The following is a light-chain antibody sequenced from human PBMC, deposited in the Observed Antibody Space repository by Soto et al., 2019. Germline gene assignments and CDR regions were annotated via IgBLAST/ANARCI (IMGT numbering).Light chain of an antibody. J-gene: IGLJ2*01. Sequence: QSVLTQPASVSGSPGQSITISCTGTSSDVGGYNYVSWYQQHPGKAPKLMIYDVGNRPSGVSNRFSGCKSGNTASLTISGLQAEDEADYYCSSYTSSSTLVVFGGGTKVTVL. V-gene: IGLV2-14*01. CDR2: DVG. CDR1: SSDVGGYNY. CDR3: SSYTSSSTLVV.